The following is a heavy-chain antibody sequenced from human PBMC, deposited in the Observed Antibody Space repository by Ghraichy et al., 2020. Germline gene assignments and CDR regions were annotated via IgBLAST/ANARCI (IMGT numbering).Heavy chain of an antibody. CDR3: AGILYYYYGMDV. CDR1: GGSISSYY. Sequence: ETLSLTCTVSGGSISSYYWSWIRQPPGKGLEWIGYIYYSGSTNYNPSLKSRVTISVDTSKNQFSLKLSSVTAADTAVYYCAGILYYYYGMDVWGQGTTVTVSS. CDR2: IYYSGST. V-gene: IGHV4-59*08. J-gene: IGHJ6*02.